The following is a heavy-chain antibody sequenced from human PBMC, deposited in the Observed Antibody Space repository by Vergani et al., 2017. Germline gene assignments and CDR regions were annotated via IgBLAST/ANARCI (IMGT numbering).Heavy chain of an antibody. V-gene: IGHV3-48*04. CDR1: GFTFSSYA. Sequence: EVQLLESGGGLVQPGGSLRLSCAASGFTFSSYAMSWVRQAPGKGLEWVSYISSSGSTIYYADSVKGRFTISRDNAKNSLYLQMNSLRAEDTAVYYCARANGGYHYYFDYWGQGTLVTVSS. CDR3: ARANGGYHYYFDY. D-gene: IGHD2-15*01. CDR2: ISSSGSTI. J-gene: IGHJ4*02.